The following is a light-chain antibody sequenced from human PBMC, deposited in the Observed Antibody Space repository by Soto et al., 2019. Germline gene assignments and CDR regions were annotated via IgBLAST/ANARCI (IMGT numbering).Light chain of an antibody. Sequence: EILMTQSPVTLSVSAVDRATLSCRASRGVSANYLAWYQQKPGQAPTLLIYGASIRAAGIPDRFSGSGSGTDFTLTIRRLEPDDFAVYYCQQYGSSPRTFGQGTKVDNK. CDR3: QQYGSSPRT. CDR1: RGVSANY. V-gene: IGKV3-20*01. J-gene: IGKJ1*01. CDR2: GAS.